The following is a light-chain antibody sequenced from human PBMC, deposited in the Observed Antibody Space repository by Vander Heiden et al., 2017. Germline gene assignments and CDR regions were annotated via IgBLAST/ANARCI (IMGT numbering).Light chain of an antibody. CDR3: QYYGGSIA. J-gene: IGKJ5*01. CDR2: GAA. CDR1: QSVSSRY. V-gene: IGKV3-20*01. Sequence: EIVLTQSPGTLSLSPGERATLSCRASQSVSSRYIVWYQQKPGQAPRLLIYGAANRATGIPDRFSGSGSGTDFSLSISRLEPDDFAVYYCQYYGGSIAFGQGTRLEIK.